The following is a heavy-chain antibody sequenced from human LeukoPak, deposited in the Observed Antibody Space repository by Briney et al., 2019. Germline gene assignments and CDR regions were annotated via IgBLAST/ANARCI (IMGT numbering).Heavy chain of an antibody. CDR1: GFTFDDYA. V-gene: IGHV3-9*01. CDR3: AKDMRYSSGCFDY. CDR2: ISWNSGSI. D-gene: IGHD6-19*01. J-gene: IGHJ4*02. Sequence: GGSLRLSCAASGFTFDDYAMHWVRQAPGKGLEWVSGISWNSGSIGYADSVKGRFTISRDNAKNSLYLQMNSPRAEDTALYYCAKDMRYSSGCFDYWGQGTLVTVSS.